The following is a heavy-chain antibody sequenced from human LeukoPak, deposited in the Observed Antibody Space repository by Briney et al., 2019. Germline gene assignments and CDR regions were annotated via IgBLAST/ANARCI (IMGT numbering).Heavy chain of an antibody. CDR2: INPSSGAT. J-gene: IGHJ5*02. V-gene: IGHV1-2*02. D-gene: IGHD6-6*01. CDR3: ARGWQINSSGGFVDP. CDR1: GYGFTDYY. Sequence: ASLKVSCQASGYGFTDYYVHWIRQAPGQGLEWMGWINPSSGATIYAQKFQGRVTMTRDTFTTTAYMEINSLVSDGTAVYYCARGWQINSSGGFVDPWGQGTLVTVSS.